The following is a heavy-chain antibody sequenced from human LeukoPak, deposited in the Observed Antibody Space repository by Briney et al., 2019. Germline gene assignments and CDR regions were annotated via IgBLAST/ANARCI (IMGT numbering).Heavy chain of an antibody. J-gene: IGHJ5*02. D-gene: IGHD3-10*01. V-gene: IGHV4-30-4*08. Sequence: SETLSLTCTVSGGSISSGDYYWSWIRQPPGKGLEWIGYIYYSGSTYYNPSLKCRVTISVDTSKNQFSLKLSSVTAADTAVYYCARSITMVRGVLPWGQGTLVTVSS. CDR3: ARSITMVRGVLP. CDR1: GGSISSGDYY. CDR2: IYYSGST.